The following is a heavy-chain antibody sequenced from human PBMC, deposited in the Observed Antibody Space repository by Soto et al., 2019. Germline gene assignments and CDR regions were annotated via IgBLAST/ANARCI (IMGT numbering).Heavy chain of an antibody. J-gene: IGHJ4*02. CDR2: ISGSGGST. Sequence: EVQLLESGGGLVQPGGSLRLSCAASGFTFSSYAMRWVRQAPVKGLEWVSAISGSGGSTYYADSVKGRFTISRDNSKNTLYLQMNSLRAADTAVYYCARPGSGSYYDYWGQGPLVTVSS. CDR3: ARPGSGSYYDY. V-gene: IGHV3-23*01. CDR1: GFTFSSYA. D-gene: IGHD1-26*01.